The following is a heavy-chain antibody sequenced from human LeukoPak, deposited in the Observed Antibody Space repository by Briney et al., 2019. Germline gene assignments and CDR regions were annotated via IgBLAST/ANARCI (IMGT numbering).Heavy chain of an antibody. J-gene: IGHJ4*02. CDR3: ATTPSYRSGWYLGY. CDR2: IYYSGST. Sequence: PSETLSLTCTVSGGSISSYYWSWIRQPPGKGLEWIGYIYYSGSTNYNPSLKSRVTISVDTSKNQFSLKLSSVTAADTAVYYCATTPSYRSGWYLGYWGQGTLVTVSS. V-gene: IGHV4-59*08. D-gene: IGHD6-19*01. CDR1: GGSISSYY.